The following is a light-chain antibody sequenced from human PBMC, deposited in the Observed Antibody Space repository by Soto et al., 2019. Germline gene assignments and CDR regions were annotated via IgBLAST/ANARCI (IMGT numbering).Light chain of an antibody. CDR2: EVS. V-gene: IGLV2-14*01. CDR3: SSYTSINTRYV. CDR1: SSDVGGYNS. Sequence: QSALTQPASVSGSPGQSITLSCTGTSSDVGGYNSVSWYQQHPGKAPKLMIYEVSNRPSGVSNRFSGSKSGNTASLTISGLQAEDEADYYCSSYTSINTRYVFGSGTKLTVL. J-gene: IGLJ1*01.